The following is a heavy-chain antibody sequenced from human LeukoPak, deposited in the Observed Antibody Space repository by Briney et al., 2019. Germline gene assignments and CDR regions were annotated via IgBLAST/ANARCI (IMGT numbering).Heavy chain of an antibody. CDR2: IGPNGAST. D-gene: IGHD3-9*01. CDR3: VKDLTGTWSFDY. J-gene: IGHJ4*02. Sequence: GGSLRLSCSTSGFIFSNHFMHWVRQAPGKGLEYVSSIGPNGASTLYADSVKDRFTISRDNSRNALYVQLTSLRLEDTALYYCVKDLTGTWSFDYWGQGTLVTVSS. CDR1: GFIFSNHF. V-gene: IGHV3-64*05.